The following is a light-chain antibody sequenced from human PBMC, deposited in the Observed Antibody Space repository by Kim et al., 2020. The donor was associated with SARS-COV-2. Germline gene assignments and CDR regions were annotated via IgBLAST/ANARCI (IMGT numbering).Light chain of an antibody. J-gene: IGKJ1*01. V-gene: IGKV1-27*01. CDR1: QGINNY. CDR3: QKYDSAPWT. Sequence: ASVGARITINCRASQGINNYLALYQQKPGKPPKLLIYAASALQSGVPSRFSGSGSGTDFTLTVTSLQPEDVATYYCQKYDSAPWTFGLGTKVDIK. CDR2: AAS.